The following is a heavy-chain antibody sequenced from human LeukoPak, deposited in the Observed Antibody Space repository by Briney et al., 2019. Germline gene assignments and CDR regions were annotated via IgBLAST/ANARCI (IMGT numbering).Heavy chain of an antibody. Sequence: GGSLRLSCAASGFTFSSYSMNWVRQAPGKGLEWVSSISSSSSYIYYADSVKGRFTISRDNAKNTLYLQMNSLRAEDTAVYYCARDRDSDYYGSGSYSWFDPWGQGTLVTVSS. CDR3: ARDRDSDYYGSGSYSWFDP. CDR2: ISSSSSYI. V-gene: IGHV3-21*01. J-gene: IGHJ5*02. D-gene: IGHD3-10*01. CDR1: GFTFSSYS.